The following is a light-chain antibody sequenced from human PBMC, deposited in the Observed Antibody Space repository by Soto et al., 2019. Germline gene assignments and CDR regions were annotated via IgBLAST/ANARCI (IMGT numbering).Light chain of an antibody. Sequence: DIQMTQSPSSLSASVGDRVTITCRASESISTWLAWYQQKPGKAPKLLIYGASSLESGVPPRFSGSGSGTEFTLTISSLQPDDFATYYCQPYNNNFGQGTKV. CDR3: QPYNNN. J-gene: IGKJ2*01. CDR1: ESISTW. V-gene: IGKV1-5*03. CDR2: GAS.